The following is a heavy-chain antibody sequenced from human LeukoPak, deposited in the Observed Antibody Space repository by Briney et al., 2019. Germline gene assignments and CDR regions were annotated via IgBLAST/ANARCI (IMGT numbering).Heavy chain of an antibody. D-gene: IGHD6-13*01. CDR3: ARHGQQLVPYSVMDV. CDR1: GFSFISHW. CDR2: IYPSDSNT. J-gene: IGHJ6*02. Sequence: GESLKISCKASGFSFISHWIGWVRQMPGKGLEWMGIIYPSDSNTRYSPSFQGQVTISVDKSISTAYVQWSSLKASDTAMYYCARHGQQLVPYSVMDVWGQGTTVTVS. V-gene: IGHV5-51*01.